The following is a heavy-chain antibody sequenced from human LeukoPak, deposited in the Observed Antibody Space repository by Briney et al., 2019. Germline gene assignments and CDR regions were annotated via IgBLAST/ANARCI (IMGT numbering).Heavy chain of an antibody. V-gene: IGHV1-2*02. CDR2: INPNSGGT. CDR3: ARRSPWIQLWNDAFDI. D-gene: IGHD5-18*01. CDR1: GYTFTGYY. Sequence: GASVKVSCKASGYTFTGYYMHWVRQAPGQGLEWMGWINPNSGGTNYAQKFQGRVTMTRDTSISTAYMELSRLRSDDTAVYYCARRSPWIQLWNDAFDIWGQGTMVTVSS. J-gene: IGHJ3*02.